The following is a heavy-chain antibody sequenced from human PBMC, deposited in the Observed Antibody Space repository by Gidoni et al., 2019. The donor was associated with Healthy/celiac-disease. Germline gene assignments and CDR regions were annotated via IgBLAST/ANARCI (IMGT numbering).Heavy chain of an antibody. V-gene: IGHV3-33*01. D-gene: IGHD3-10*01. CDR1: G. CDR3: ARSRLLWFGEAEGVDY. Sequence: GMHWVRQAPGKGLEWVAVIWYDGSNKYYADSVKGRFTISRDNSKNTLYLQMNSLRAEDTAVYYCARSRLLWFGEAEGVDYWGQGTLVTVSS. J-gene: IGHJ4*02. CDR2: IWYDGSNK.